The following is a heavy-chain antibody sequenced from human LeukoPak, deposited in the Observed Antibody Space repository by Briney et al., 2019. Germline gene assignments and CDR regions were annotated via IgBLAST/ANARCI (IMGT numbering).Heavy chain of an antibody. CDR2: IYYSGST. V-gene: IGHV4-39*07. D-gene: IGHD6-19*01. J-gene: IGHJ4*02. Sequence: SETLSLTCTVSGGSISSSSYYWGWIRQPPGKGLEWIGSIYYSGSTYYNPSLKSRVTISVDTSKNQFSLKLCSVTAADTAVYYCARDHIAVAGTLDYWGQGTLVTVSS. CDR3: ARDHIAVAGTLDY. CDR1: GGSISSSSYY.